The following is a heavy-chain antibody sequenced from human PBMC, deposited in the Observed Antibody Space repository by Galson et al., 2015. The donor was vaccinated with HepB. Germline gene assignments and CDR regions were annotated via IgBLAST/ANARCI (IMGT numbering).Heavy chain of an antibody. J-gene: IGHJ4*02. V-gene: IGHV3-7*03. Sequence: SLRLSCAASGFTFSSYWMSWVRQAPGKGLEWVANIKQDGGETYYVDSMKGRFTISRDNAKKSVYMEMDSLGADDTAVYYCARVQYTSGWFAPTLDYWGQGILVIVSS. CDR2: IKQDGGET. CDR3: ARVQYTSGWFAPTLDY. CDR1: GFTFSSYW. D-gene: IGHD6-19*01.